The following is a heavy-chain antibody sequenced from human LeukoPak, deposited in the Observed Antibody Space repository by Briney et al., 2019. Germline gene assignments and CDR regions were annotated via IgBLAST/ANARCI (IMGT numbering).Heavy chain of an antibody. Sequence: PSETLSLTCTVSGGSISSGDYYWRWIRQPPGRGLEWIVYIYYSGSTYYNPSLKSRFTISVDTSKNQFSLKLSSVTAADTAVYYCARVPVDCSGGSCYGFDYWGQGTLVTVSS. CDR3: ARVPVDCSGGSCYGFDY. J-gene: IGHJ4*02. V-gene: IGHV4-30-4*01. CDR2: IYYSGST. CDR1: GGSISSGDYY. D-gene: IGHD2-15*01.